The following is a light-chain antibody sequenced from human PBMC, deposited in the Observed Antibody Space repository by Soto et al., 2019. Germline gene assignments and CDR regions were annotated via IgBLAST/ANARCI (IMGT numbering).Light chain of an antibody. CDR3: AAWDGSLNVDV. V-gene: IGLV1-44*01. CDR1: SSSIGSNS. J-gene: IGLJ1*01. CDR2: TNN. Sequence: QSVLTQPPSASGTPGQRVTISCSGRSSSIGSNSVNWYQQLPRTAPKVLIYTNNQRPSGVPDRFSGSKSGTSASLAISGLQSEDEADYYCAAWDGSLNVDVFGTGTKLTVL.